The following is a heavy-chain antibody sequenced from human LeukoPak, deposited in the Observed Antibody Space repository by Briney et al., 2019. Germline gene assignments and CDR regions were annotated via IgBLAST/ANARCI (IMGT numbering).Heavy chain of an antibody. Sequence: KSGGSLRLSCAASGFTFSSYSMNWVRQAPGKGLEWVSSISSSSSYIYYADSVKGRFTISRDNAKNSLYLQMNSLRADDMGLYYCVRALSGYDDYWGQGTLVTVSS. CDR2: ISSSSSYI. CDR1: GFTFSSYS. J-gene: IGHJ4*02. CDR3: VRALSGYDDY. V-gene: IGHV3-21*04. D-gene: IGHD3-3*01.